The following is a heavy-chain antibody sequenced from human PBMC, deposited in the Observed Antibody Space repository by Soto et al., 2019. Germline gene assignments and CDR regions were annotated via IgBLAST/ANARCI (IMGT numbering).Heavy chain of an antibody. J-gene: IGHJ3*02. CDR3: ARDVVGYLGYCSGGSCYGTPIPYDAFDI. Sequence: ASVKVSCKASGYTFTSYGISWVRQAPGQGLEWMGWISAYNGNTNYAQKLQGRVTMTTDTSTSTAYMELRSLRSDDTAVYYCARDVVGYLGYCSGGSCYGTPIPYDAFDIWGQGTMVTVSS. V-gene: IGHV1-18*01. CDR1: GYTFTSYG. D-gene: IGHD2-15*01. CDR2: ISAYNGNT.